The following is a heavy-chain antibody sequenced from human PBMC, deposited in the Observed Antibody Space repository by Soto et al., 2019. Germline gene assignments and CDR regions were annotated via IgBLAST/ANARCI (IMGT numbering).Heavy chain of an antibody. Sequence: QVRLQESGPGLVKPSETLSLICSVSSDSINSYYWSWVRQPPGKGLEWLGCMLYTGTTNYNPSLKGRTSISGNASKSQFSLKLLAVTAADTAVYYCAGVSGYEYGYPQQFDYWGQGSLVTVSS. CDR1: SDSINSYY. CDR2: MLYTGTT. V-gene: IGHV4-59*01. D-gene: IGHD5-18*01. J-gene: IGHJ4*02. CDR3: AGVSGYEYGYPQQFDY.